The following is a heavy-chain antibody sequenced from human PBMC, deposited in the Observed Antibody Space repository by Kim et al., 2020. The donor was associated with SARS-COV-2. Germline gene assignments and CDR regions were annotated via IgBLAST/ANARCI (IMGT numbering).Heavy chain of an antibody. V-gene: IGHV3-7*01. J-gene: IGHJ6*02. Sequence: GGSLRLSCAASGFTFSSYWMSWVRQAPGKGLEWVANIKQDGSEKYYVDSVKGRFTISRDNAKNSLYLQMNSLRAEDTAVYYCAREKCLVSAASRLGDYYGMDVWGQGTTVTVSS. CDR1: GFTFSSYW. CDR3: AREKCLVSAASRLGDYYGMDV. D-gene: IGHD6-19*01. CDR2: IKQDGSEK.